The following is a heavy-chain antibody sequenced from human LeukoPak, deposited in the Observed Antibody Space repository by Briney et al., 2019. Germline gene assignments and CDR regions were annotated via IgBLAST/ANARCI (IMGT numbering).Heavy chain of an antibody. CDR3: AGDIRAYCSSTSCYYYYYMDV. CDR1: GYSISSGYY. V-gene: IGHV4-38-2*02. D-gene: IGHD2-2*01. J-gene: IGHJ6*03. CDR2: IYHSGST. Sequence: PSETLSLTCTVSGYSISSGYYWGWIRQPPGKGLEWIGSIYHSGSTYYSPSLKSRVTISVDTSKNQFSLKLSSVTAADTAVYYCAGDIRAYCSSTSCYYYYYMDVWGKGTTVTVSS.